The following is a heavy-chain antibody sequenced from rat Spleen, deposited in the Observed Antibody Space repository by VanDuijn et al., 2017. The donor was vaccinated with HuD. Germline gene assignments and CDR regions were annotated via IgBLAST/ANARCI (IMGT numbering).Heavy chain of an antibody. CDR1: GFTFSDYN. CDR3: ARHGGDDGTYYFDY. Sequence: EVQLVESDGGLVLPGRSLKLSCAASGFTFSDYNMAWVRQAPKKGLEWVATISYDGSNTHYRDSVKGRFTISRDNAKSTLYLQMDSLRSEDTATYYCARHGGDDGTYYFDYWGQGVMVTVSS. D-gene: IGHD1-12*02. J-gene: IGHJ2*01. CDR2: ISYDGSNT. V-gene: IGHV5-7*01.